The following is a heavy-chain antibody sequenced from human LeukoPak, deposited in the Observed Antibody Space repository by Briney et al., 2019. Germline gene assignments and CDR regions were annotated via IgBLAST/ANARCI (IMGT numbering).Heavy chain of an antibody. V-gene: IGHV4-61*01. D-gene: IGHD2-8*01. J-gene: IGHJ5*02. CDR2: IYYSGST. CDR1: GGSVSSASYS. CDR3: ARGGVLNWFDP. Sequence: SETLSLTCTVSGGSVSSASYSWSWIRQPPGKGLEWIGYIYYSGSTNYNPALKSRVTISVATSENQFSLKLTSVTAADTAVYYCARGGVLNWFDPWGQGTLVTVTS.